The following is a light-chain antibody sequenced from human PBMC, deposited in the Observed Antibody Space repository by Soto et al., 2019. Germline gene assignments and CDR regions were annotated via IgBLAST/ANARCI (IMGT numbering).Light chain of an antibody. CDR1: SSDVGGYNY. V-gene: IGLV2-11*01. CDR3: GSYAGSYTLV. CDR2: DVS. J-gene: IGLJ2*01. Sequence: QPVLTQPRSVSGSPGQSVTISCTGTSSDVGGYNYVSWYQQHPGKAPKLMIYDVSKRPSGVPDRFSGSKSGNTASLTISGLQAEDEADYYCGSYAGSYTLVFGGGTKLTVL.